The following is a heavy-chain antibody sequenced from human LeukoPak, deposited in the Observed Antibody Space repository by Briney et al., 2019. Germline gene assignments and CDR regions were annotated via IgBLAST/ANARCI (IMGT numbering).Heavy chain of an antibody. CDR2: ISYDGSNK. Sequence: GGSLRLSCAASGFTFSSYAMHWVRQAPGKGLERVAVISYDGSNKYYADSVKGRFTISRDNSKNTLYLQMNSLRAEDTAVYYCARDLRSYGDAPVNWGQGTLVTVSS. CDR1: GFTFSSYA. J-gene: IGHJ4*02. CDR3: ARDLRSYGDAPVN. D-gene: IGHD4-17*01. V-gene: IGHV3-30-3*01.